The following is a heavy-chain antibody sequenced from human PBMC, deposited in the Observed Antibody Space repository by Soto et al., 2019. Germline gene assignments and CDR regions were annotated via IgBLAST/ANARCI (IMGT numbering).Heavy chain of an antibody. V-gene: IGHV3-23*01. J-gene: IGHJ6*02. CDR2: ISGSGGST. D-gene: IGHD2-2*01. CDR1: GFTFSSYA. CDR3: AKTVGDIVVVPAALNYYYYYGMDV. Sequence: GGSLRLSCAASGFTFSSYAMSWVRQAPGKGLEWVSAISGSGGSTYYADSVKGRFTISRDNSKNTLYLQMNSLRAEDTAVYYCAKTVGDIVVVPAALNYYYYYGMDVWGQGTTVTVSS.